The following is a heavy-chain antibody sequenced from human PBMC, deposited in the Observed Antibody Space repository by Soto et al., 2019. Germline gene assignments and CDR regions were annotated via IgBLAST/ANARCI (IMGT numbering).Heavy chain of an antibody. CDR2: ISSNGGST. D-gene: IGHD3-10*01. CDR1: GFTFSSYA. Sequence: GGFLRLSCAAPGFTFSSYAMHWVRQAPGKGLEYVSAISSNGGSTYYANSVKGRFTISRDNSKNTLYLQMGSLRAEDMAVYYCARITMATGWFDPWGQGTLVTVSS. J-gene: IGHJ5*02. V-gene: IGHV3-64*01. CDR3: ARITMATGWFDP.